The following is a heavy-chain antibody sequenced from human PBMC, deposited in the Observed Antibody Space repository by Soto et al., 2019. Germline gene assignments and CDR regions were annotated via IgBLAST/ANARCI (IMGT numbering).Heavy chain of an antibody. D-gene: IGHD3-22*01. CDR2: ISAYNGNT. V-gene: IGHV1-18*01. CDR1: GYTLTSYG. CDR3: ARAGAFYETSVYTLFTFDI. J-gene: IGHJ3*02. Sequence: QVHLVQSGDDVKKPAASVKFSCKASGYTLTSYGISWLRHAPGQGLQLMGWISAYNGNTNYADKFKGRVTMTTDTSTSTAHMEVRSLRSDDTAVYYCARAGAFYETSVYTLFTFDIWGQGPMVTVSS.